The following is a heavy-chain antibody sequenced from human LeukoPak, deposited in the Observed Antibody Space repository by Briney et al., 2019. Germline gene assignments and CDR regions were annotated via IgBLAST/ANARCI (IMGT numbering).Heavy chain of an antibody. Sequence: ASVKVSCKASGYTFTSYYMHWVRQAPGQGLEWMGIINPSGGSTGYAQKFQGRVTMTRDTSTSTVYMELSSLRSEDTAVYYCARDSGRYSGYDSYFDYWGQGTLVTVSP. CDR1: GYTFTSYY. V-gene: IGHV1-46*01. CDR2: INPSGGST. J-gene: IGHJ4*02. CDR3: ARDSGRYSGYDSYFDY. D-gene: IGHD5-12*01.